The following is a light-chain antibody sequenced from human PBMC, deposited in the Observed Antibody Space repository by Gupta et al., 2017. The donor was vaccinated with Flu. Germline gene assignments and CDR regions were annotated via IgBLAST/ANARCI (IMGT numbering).Light chain of an antibody. Sequence: DIVMTQSPDSLAVSLGERAIINCKSSQSLLYSSTNKNYLAWYHQKAGQPPKLLIYWASTRESGVPDRFSGSGSGTDFTLTISGLQAEDVAVYYCQQDDTTPFTFGHGTTVDIK. J-gene: IGKJ3*01. CDR1: QSLLYSSTNKNY. CDR2: WAS. CDR3: QQDDTTPFT. V-gene: IGKV4-1*01.